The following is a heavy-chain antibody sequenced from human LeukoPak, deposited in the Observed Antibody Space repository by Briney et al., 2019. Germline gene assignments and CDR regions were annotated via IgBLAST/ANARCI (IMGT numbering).Heavy chain of an antibody. D-gene: IGHD3-10*01. J-gene: IGHJ4*02. CDR3: ATVGARLAMVRDV. Sequence: GASVKISCKASGYTFTDYYMHWVQQAPGKGLEWMGRVDPEDGETIYAEKLQGRVTITADTSTDTAYMELSSLRSEDTAVYYCATVGARLAMVRDVWGQGTLVTVSS. CDR2: VDPEDGET. CDR1: GYTFTDYY. V-gene: IGHV1-69-2*01.